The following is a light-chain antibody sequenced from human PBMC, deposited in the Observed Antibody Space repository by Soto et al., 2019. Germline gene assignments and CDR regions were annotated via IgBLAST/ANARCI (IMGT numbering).Light chain of an antibody. CDR3: QQRGGSPPTWT. Sequence: EIVLTQSPATLSVSPGERATLSCRASQSVSSDLAWYQQKPGQAPRLLIYDASNRATGIPDRFSGSGSGTDFTLTISGLEPEDFAVYYCQQRGGSPPTWTFGQGTKVDIK. V-gene: IGKV3-11*01. CDR1: QSVSSD. CDR2: DAS. J-gene: IGKJ1*01.